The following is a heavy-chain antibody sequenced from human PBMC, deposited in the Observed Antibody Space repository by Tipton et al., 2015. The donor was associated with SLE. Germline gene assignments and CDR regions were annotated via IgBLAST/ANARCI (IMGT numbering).Heavy chain of an antibody. CDR3: ARGVHILTGYSSWDAFDI. V-gene: IGHV4-61*01. J-gene: IGHJ3*02. CDR1: GGSVSSNPHY. D-gene: IGHD3-9*01. CDR2: IHYTVST. Sequence: TLSLTCTVSGGSVSSNPHYWSWIRQPPGKGLEWIGDIHYTVSTNYNPSLNSRVTISVDTSKHQVSLKLSSVTAADTAVDYCARGVHILTGYSSWDAFDIWGKGTMVSVSS.